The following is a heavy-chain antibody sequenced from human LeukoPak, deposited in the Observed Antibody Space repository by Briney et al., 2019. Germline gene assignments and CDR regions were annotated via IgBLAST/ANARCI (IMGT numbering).Heavy chain of an antibody. CDR2: ISSSSSYI. CDR1: GFTFSSYS. D-gene: IGHD3-22*01. Sequence: GGSLRLSCAASGFTFSSYSMNWVRQAPGKGLEWVSSISSSSSYIYYADSVKGRLTISRDNAKNSLYLQMNSLRAEDTAVYYRARTMIVYDAFDIWGQGTMVTVSS. V-gene: IGHV3-21*01. J-gene: IGHJ3*02. CDR3: ARTMIVYDAFDI.